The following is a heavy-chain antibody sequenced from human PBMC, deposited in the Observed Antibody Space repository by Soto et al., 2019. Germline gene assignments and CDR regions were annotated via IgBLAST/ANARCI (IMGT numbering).Heavy chain of an antibody. CDR2: LHSGGDT. CDR1: GIPVSSNY. D-gene: IGHD3-10*01. Sequence: EVQLVESGGGFVQPGGSLRLSCVASGIPVSSNYMTWVRQAPGKGLEWVSVLHSGGDTYYANSVKGRFTISRHDSTNTLFLQMNSLTAEDTAVYYCARDGPYYYASRMDVWGQGTTGTVSS. CDR3: ARDGPYYYASRMDV. J-gene: IGHJ6*02. V-gene: IGHV3-53*04.